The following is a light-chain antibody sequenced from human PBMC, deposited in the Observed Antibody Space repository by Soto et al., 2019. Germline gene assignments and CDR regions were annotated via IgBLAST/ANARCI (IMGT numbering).Light chain of an antibody. CDR1: QGIGGT. V-gene: IGKV3D-11*01. CDR3: QHRDSWTLT. J-gene: IGKJ4*01. Sequence: EVVRRQSPATMSVSPGEGATLSCRASQGIGGTLAWYQHKPGQTPRLLIYDASNRATGIPARFSGSGSGTDVTLTISSLENEDVAVYYCQHRDSWTLTFGGGTKVDIK. CDR2: DAS.